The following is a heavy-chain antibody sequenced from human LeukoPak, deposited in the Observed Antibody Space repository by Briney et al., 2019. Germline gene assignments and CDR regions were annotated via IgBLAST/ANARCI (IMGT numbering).Heavy chain of an antibody. CDR2: IIPIFGTA. J-gene: IGHJ4*02. CDR1: GGTFSSYA. D-gene: IGHD3-22*01. V-gene: IGHV1-69*05. Sequence: ASVKVSCKASGGTFSSYAISWVRQAPGQGLEWMGRIIPIFGTANYAQKFQGRVTITTDESTSTAYMELSSLRSEDTAVYYCARDSYDSSGYLLYYLDYWGQGTLVTVSS. CDR3: ARDSYDSSGYLLYYLDY.